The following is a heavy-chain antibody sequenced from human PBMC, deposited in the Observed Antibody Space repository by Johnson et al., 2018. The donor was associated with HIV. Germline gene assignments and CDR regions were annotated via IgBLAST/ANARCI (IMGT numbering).Heavy chain of an antibody. V-gene: IGHV3-30*14. D-gene: IGHD2-15*01. CDR3: ARDHPTPGARVHVFDL. CDR2: ISYDGSNK. Sequence: QVQSVESRGGVVQPGRSLRLSCAASGFTFSSYAMHWVRQAPGKGLEWVAVISYDGSNKYYADSVKGRFTISRDNSKNTLYLQMNSLRTEDTAVYYCARDHPTPGARVHVFDLWGQGTMVTVSS. CDR1: GFTFSSYA. J-gene: IGHJ3*01.